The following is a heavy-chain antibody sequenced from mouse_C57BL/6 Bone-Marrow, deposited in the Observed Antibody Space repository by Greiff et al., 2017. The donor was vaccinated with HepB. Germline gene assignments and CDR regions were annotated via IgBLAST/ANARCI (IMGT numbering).Heavy chain of an antibody. CDR2: IDPSDSYT. Sequence: VQLQQPGAELVRPGTSVKLSCKASGYTFTSYWMHWVKQRPGQGLEWIGVIDPSDSYTNYNQKFKGKATLTVDTSSSTACMQLSSLTSEDSAVYYCARSGGGYWGQGTSVTVSS. V-gene: IGHV1-59*01. CDR1: GYTFTSYW. D-gene: IGHD3-1*01. J-gene: IGHJ4*01. CDR3: ARSGGGY.